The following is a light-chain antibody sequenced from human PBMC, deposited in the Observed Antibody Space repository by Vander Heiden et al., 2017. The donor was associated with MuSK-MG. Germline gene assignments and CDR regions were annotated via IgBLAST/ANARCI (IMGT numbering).Light chain of an antibody. Sequence: DIQLTQTPYFLSASVGDRVTITCRASQGVGTSLAWYQQKPGKAPKLLIYSASTLLSRVPARFSGSGSGTEFSLTISSLQPEDLATYYCQQLSSYPRTFGPGTTVDIK. CDR3: QQLSSYPRT. J-gene: IGKJ3*01. CDR1: QGVGTS. CDR2: SAS. V-gene: IGKV1-9*01.